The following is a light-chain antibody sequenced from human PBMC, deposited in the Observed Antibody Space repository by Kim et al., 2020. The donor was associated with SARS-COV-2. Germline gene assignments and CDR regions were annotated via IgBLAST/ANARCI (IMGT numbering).Light chain of an antibody. J-gene: IGKJ1*01. Sequence: ASVGDRVTISGRASQGISNYLAWYQQKPGKAPKLLIYAASGLQSGVPSRCSSSGAGTDFTLTINRLQPEDVATYYCQKCSGAPWTFGQGTKVDIK. V-gene: IGKV1-27*01. CDR2: AAS. CDR1: QGISNY. CDR3: QKCSGAPWT.